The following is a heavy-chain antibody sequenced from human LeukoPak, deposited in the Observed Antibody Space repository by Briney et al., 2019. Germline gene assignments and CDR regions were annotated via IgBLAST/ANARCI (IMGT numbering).Heavy chain of an antibody. V-gene: IGHV4-4*07. CDR1: GGSISSYY. CDR2: IYTSGST. J-gene: IGHJ5*02. Sequence: SETLSLTCTVSGGSISSYYWSWIRQSAGKGLEWIGRIYTSGSTNYNPTLKSRVTMSVDTSKNRFSLNLSSVTAADTAVYYCAREGDMSWFDPWGQGTLVTVSS. D-gene: IGHD2-21*02. CDR3: AREGDMSWFDP.